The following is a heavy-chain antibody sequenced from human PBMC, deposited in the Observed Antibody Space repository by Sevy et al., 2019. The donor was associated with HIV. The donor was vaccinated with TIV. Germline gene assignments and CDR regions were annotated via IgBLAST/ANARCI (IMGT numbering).Heavy chain of an antibody. CDR2: ISAYNGNT. CDR1: GYTFTSYG. J-gene: IGHJ6*03. Sequence: ASVKVSCKASGYTFTSYGISWVRQAPGQGLEWMGWISAYNGNTNYAQKLQGRVTMTTDTSTSTAYKELRSLRSDDTAVYYCARDGTYYDFWSGYYSYYYYYMDVWGKGTTVTVSS. V-gene: IGHV1-18*04. D-gene: IGHD3-3*01. CDR3: ARDGTYYDFWSGYYSYYYYYMDV.